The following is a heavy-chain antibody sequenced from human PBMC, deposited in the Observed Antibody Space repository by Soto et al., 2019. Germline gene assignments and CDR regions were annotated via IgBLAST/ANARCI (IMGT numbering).Heavy chain of an antibody. Sequence: QVQLQQWGAGLLKPSETLSLTCAVYGGSFSDYYWSWIRQPPGKGMEWIGEINHSGSTNSNPSLKSRVTISVDTSKYQFSLKLSSLTAADTAVYYCARGKGGYGSWGWFDPWGQGTLVTVSS. V-gene: IGHV4-34*01. CDR1: GGSFSDYY. CDR3: ARGKGGYGSWGWFDP. CDR2: INHSGST. J-gene: IGHJ5*02. D-gene: IGHD3-10*01.